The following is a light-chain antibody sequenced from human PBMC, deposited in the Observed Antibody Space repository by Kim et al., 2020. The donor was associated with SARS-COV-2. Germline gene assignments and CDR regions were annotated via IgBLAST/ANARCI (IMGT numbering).Light chain of an antibody. Sequence: TISWSGSIPRMGCNYVDWYQQLPRTAPKLLIYRNKQRPSGVPDRFSGSKSGTSASLAISGLRSEDEADYYCAAWDDSLSGVVFGGGTQLTVL. V-gene: IGLV1-47*01. J-gene: IGLJ2*01. CDR3: AAWDDSLSGVV. CDR1: IPRMGCNY. CDR2: RNK.